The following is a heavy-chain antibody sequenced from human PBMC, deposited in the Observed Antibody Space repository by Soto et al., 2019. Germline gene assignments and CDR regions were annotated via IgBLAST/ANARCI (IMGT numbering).Heavy chain of an antibody. J-gene: IGHJ4*02. CDR2: ISSSSSTI. V-gene: IGHV3-48*01. Sequence: AGGSMKLSCAASGFTFSSYSVNWVRQAPGKGLEWVSYISSSSSTIYYADSVKGRFTISRDNAKNSLYLQMNSLRAEDTAVYYCARDSPVSYFDYWGQRTLVTVSS. CDR1: GFTFSSYS. CDR3: ARDSPVSYFDY. D-gene: IGHD2-8*01.